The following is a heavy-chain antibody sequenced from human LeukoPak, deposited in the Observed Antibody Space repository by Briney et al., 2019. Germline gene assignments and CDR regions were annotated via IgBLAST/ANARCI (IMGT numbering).Heavy chain of an antibody. V-gene: IGHV4-39*02. J-gene: IGHJ4*02. CDR2: ISHSGTT. Sequence: SETLSLTCTVSGGSLSSGNYQWGWIRQPPGKGLERIALISHSGTTYYNPSLKSRVTMSVDTSKNQFSLKLNSVTAADTAVYYCLRDQDCSGGDCQVCWGQGTLVTVSS. CDR3: LRDQDCSGGDCQVC. D-gene: IGHD2-15*01. CDR1: GGSLSSGNYQ.